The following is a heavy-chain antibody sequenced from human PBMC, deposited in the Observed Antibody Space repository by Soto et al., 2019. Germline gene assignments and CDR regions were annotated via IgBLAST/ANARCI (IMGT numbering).Heavy chain of an antibody. J-gene: IGHJ6*02. CDR3: ARERYQVISDGMDV. Sequence: QVQLVQSGAEVKTPGASVRVSCKASGYTFTGFYIHWVREAPGQGLAWMGWINPQTGGTSYAQKFQGSVTLSRDTSINPAYLELSRLRFDDAAVYFCARERYQVISDGMDVWGQGTTVTFSS. CDR2: INPQTGGT. CDR1: GYTFTGFY. D-gene: IGHD2-2*01. V-gene: IGHV1-2*02.